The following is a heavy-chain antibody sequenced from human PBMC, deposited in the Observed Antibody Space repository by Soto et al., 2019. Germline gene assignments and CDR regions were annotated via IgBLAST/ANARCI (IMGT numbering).Heavy chain of an antibody. CDR1: GYTFTSYG. J-gene: IGHJ6*03. Sequence: QVPLVQSGAEVKKPGASVKVSCKASGYTFTSYGISWVRQAPGQGLEWMGWISAYNGNTNDAQKLQGRVTMTTDTSTSTAYMEVRSLRSDDTAVYYCARAYGDLYYYYYYMDVWGKGTTVTVSS. CDR2: ISAYNGNT. D-gene: IGHD4-17*01. CDR3: ARAYGDLYYYYYYMDV. V-gene: IGHV1-18*01.